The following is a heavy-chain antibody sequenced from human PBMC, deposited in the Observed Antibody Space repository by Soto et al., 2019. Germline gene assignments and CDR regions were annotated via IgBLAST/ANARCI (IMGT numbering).Heavy chain of an antibody. J-gene: IGHJ6*02. CDR2: IYSEGTP. D-gene: IGHD3-9*01. V-gene: IGHV3-53*01. Sequence: EVQLVESGGGLTQPGVSLRLSCAASGFTVGSNYMSWVRQAPGKGLEWVSVIYSEGTPYYADSVKGRFTISRENSNNTLYLHKNNLRAADTAVYYCARSTYYDYLTCSYYYYAMDVWGQGTTVTVSS. CDR3: ARSTYYDYLTCSYYYYAMDV. CDR1: GFTVGSNY.